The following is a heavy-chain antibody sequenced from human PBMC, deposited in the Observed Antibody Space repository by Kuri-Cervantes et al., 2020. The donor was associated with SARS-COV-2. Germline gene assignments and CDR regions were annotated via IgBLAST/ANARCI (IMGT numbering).Heavy chain of an antibody. CDR1: GYTFTSYG. D-gene: IGHD6-6*01. CDR3: ARDSLDSSSWEFDY. Sequence: ASVKVSCKASGYTFTSYGISRVRQAPGQGLEWMGWISAYNGNTNYAQKLQGRVTMTTDTSTSTAYMELRSLRSDDTAVYYCARDSLDSSSWEFDYWGQGTLVTVSS. V-gene: IGHV1-18*01. J-gene: IGHJ4*02. CDR2: ISAYNGNT.